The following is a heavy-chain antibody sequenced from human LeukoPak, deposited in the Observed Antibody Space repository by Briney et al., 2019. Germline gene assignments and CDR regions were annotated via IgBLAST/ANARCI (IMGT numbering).Heavy chain of an antibody. D-gene: IGHD3-3*01. CDR2: ISSSSSYI. Sequence: PGGSLRLSCAASGFTFSSYSMNWVRQAPGKGLEWVSSISSSSSYIYYADSVKGRFTISRDNAKNSLYLQMNSLRAEDTAVYYCARDHTIPDYYFDYWGQGTLVTVSS. J-gene: IGHJ4*02. CDR3: ARDHTIPDYYFDY. CDR1: GFTFSSYS. V-gene: IGHV3-21*01.